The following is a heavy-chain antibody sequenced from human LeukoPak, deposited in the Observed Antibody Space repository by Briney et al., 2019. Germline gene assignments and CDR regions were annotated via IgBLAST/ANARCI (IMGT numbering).Heavy chain of an antibody. CDR3: ATKQWLAPPPDS. V-gene: IGHV3-74*01. J-gene: IGHJ4*02. CDR1: GFTFSKYW. CDR2: INTDGTVT. D-gene: IGHD6-19*01. Sequence: GGSLRLSCAASGFTFSKYWMLWVRQAPGKGLESVSRINTDGTVTTYADSVKGRFTVSRDNADNTMFLQMNNVRDEDTAVYYCATKQWLAPPPDSWGQGTLVTVSS.